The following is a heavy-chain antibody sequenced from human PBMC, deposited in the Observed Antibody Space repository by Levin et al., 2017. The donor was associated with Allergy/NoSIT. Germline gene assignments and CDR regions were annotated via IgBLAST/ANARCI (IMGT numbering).Heavy chain of an antibody. V-gene: IGHV4-59*01. J-gene: IGHJ4*02. CDR2: SYYSGST. Sequence: SETLSLTCTVSGVSITNYYWGWIRQPPGRGLEWIAHSYYSGSTDYNPPLMRRVVVSLDKSKNQFSLRLSSVTAADTAVYYCAKGARYYYHTSGPSNYFDSWGQGTLVTVSS. CDR1: GVSITNYY. D-gene: IGHD3-22*01. CDR3: AKGARYYYHTSGPSNYFDS.